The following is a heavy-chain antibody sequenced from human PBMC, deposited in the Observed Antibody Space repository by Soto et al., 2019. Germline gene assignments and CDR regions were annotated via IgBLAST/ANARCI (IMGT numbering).Heavy chain of an antibody. Sequence: EVQLVESGGGLVKPGGSLRLSCAASGFTFSNAWMSWVRQAPGKGLEWVGRIKSKTDGGTTDYAAPVKGRFTISRDDSKNTLYLQMNSLRAEDTAVYYCASLGVGAISVYWGQGTLVTVSS. CDR2: IKSKTDGGTT. D-gene: IGHD1-26*01. CDR1: GFTFSNAW. V-gene: IGHV3-15*01. J-gene: IGHJ4*02. CDR3: ASLGVGAISVY.